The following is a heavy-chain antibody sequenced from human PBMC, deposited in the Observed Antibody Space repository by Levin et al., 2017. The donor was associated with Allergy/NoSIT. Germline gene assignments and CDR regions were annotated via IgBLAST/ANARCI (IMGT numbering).Heavy chain of an antibody. CDR2: ISSSSSYI. CDR3: ARDPQEYGSGRH. D-gene: IGHD3-10*01. Sequence: GESLKISCAASGFTFSSYSMNWVRQAPGKGLEWVSSISSSSSYIYYADSVKGRFTISRDNAKNSLYLQMNSLRAEDTAVYYCARDPQEYGSGRHWGQGTLVTVSS. V-gene: IGHV3-21*01. CDR1: GFTFSSYS. J-gene: IGHJ4*02.